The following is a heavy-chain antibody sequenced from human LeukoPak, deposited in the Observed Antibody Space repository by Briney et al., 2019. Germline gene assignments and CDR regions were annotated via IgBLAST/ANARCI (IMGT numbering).Heavy chain of an antibody. D-gene: IGHD1-1*01. CDR1: GITLSDYA. V-gene: IGHV3-23*01. CDR3: AKRYIANTGPIVY. CDR2: ISGSAQRT. J-gene: IGHJ4*02. Sequence: GSLRPFCGASGITLSDYAMSWVRQAPGQGVEWVSGISGSAQRTYYADSVKGRLTISRDNFKTTLYLEMNSLRAEDTAVYYCAKRYIANTGPIVYWGQGTLVTVSS.